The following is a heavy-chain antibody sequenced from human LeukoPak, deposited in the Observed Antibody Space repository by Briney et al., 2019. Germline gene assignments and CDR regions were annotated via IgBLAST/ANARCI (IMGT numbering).Heavy chain of an antibody. CDR1: GGSISSGGYY. D-gene: IGHD3-3*01. V-gene: IGHV4-61*08. J-gene: IGHJ4*02. CDR2: IYYSGST. CDR3: ARSGGRFLEWSHDY. Sequence: SETLSLTCTVSGGSISSGGYYWSWIRQHPGKGLEWIGYIYYSGSTNYNPSLKSRVTISVDTSKNQFSLKLSSVTAADTAVYYCARSGGRFLEWSHDYWGQGTLVTVSS.